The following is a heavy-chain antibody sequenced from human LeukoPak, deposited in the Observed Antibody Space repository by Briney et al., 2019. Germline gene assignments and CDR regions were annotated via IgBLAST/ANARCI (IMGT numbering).Heavy chain of an antibody. Sequence: PSQTLSLTCIVSGGSISSDNYYWSWIRQPPGKALEWIGYTYYSGSTYYNPSLKTRVTISLDTSKSQFSLRLSSVTAADTAVYFCARTIAVAGTFAMDVWGQGTTVTVSS. CDR2: TYYSGST. J-gene: IGHJ6*02. D-gene: IGHD6-13*01. CDR3: ARTIAVAGTFAMDV. CDR1: GGSISSDNYY. V-gene: IGHV4-30-4*01.